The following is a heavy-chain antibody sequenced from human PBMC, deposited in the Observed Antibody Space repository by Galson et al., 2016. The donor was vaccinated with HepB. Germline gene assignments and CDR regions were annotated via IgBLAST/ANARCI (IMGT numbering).Heavy chain of an antibody. Sequence: SVKVSCKASGYTFTDYYIHWVRQAPGQGLEWMGWINPNSGGTNYAQKFQGWVTMSRDTSISTAYMEVSRLTSDDTAIYYCARDSMLQIKRGALSPGYYYYYGMDVWGQGTTVTVAS. CDR3: ARDSMLQIKRGALSPGYYYYYGMDV. D-gene: IGHD1-26*01. CDR2: INPNSGGT. CDR1: GYTFTDYY. V-gene: IGHV1-2*04. J-gene: IGHJ6*02.